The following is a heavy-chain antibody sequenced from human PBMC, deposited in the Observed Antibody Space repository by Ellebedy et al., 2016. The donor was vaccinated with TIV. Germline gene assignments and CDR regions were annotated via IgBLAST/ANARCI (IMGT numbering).Heavy chain of an antibody. J-gene: IGHJ4*02. Sequence: ASVKVSXXASGYTFTSFGIIWMRQALGQGLEWMGIIYPDGVTTTYAQKFQGRVSITRDTSTGTFYIELSSLRSEDTALYYCARDANDAFDYWGQGTLVTVSS. CDR1: GYTFTSFG. CDR2: IYPDGVTT. D-gene: IGHD1-1*01. CDR3: ARDANDAFDY. V-gene: IGHV1-46*01.